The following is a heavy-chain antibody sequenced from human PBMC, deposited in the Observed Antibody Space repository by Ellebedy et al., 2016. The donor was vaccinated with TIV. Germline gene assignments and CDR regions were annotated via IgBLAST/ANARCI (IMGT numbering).Heavy chain of an antibody. J-gene: IGHJ4*02. V-gene: IGHV3-21*06. D-gene: IGHD3-3*01. CDR2: VSRGREA. Sequence: GGSLRLXXAASGFTFSISGMTWVRQGPGKGLEWVATVSRGREAYYADPFKGRFFISRDNDLNSVFLQLNNLRVEDTAVYYCSRDGREWSRDCWGQGTLVTVSS. CDR1: GFTFSISG. CDR3: SRDGREWSRDC.